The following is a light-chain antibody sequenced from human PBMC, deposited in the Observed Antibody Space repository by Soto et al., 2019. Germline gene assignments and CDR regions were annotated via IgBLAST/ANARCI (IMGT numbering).Light chain of an antibody. CDR1: SXDVGTRNF. J-gene: IGLJ1*01. Sequence: QSALTQPASVSGSPGQTITISCTGTSXDVGTRNFVSWYQQHPGKAPKLMIYQVTNRPSGVSNRFSGSKSGNTASLTISGLQAEDEADYYCSSYTDSTNYVFGTGTKVTV. CDR3: SSYTDSTNYV. CDR2: QVT. V-gene: IGLV2-14*01.